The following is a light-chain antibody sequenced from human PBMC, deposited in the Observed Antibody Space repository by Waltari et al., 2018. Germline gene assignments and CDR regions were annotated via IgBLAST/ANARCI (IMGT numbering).Light chain of an antibody. CDR1: QKINGY. J-gene: IGKJ5*01. V-gene: IGKV1-39*01. CDR2: GAS. CDR3: QQTYSTPGIT. Sequence: DIQMTQSPSSLSASVGDRVTITCRAGQKINGYLNWYQHKPGKAPKLLIYGASNLQTGVPSRFSGSESGTDFTLTINSLQPEDFATYFCQQTYSTPGITFGQGTRLKI.